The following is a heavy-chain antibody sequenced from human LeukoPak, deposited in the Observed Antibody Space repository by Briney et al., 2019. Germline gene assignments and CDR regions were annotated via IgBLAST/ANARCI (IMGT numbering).Heavy chain of an antibody. CDR1: GYTLTELS. CDR2: FDPEDAET. D-gene: IGHD3-16*02. Sequence: ASVKVSCKVSGYTLTELSMHWVRQAPGKGLEWMGGFDPEDAETIYAQKFQGRVTMTEDTSTDTAYMELSSLRSEDTAVYYCATGRYDYVWGSYRPSYYMDVWGKGTTVTIS. CDR3: ATGRYDYVWGSYRPSYYMDV. V-gene: IGHV1-24*01. J-gene: IGHJ6*03.